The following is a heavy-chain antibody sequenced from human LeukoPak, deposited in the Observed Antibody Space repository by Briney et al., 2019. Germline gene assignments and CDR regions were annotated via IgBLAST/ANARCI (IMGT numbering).Heavy chain of an antibody. CDR3: ARDLGSNYVYFDY. Sequence: SETLSLTRTVSGGSISSHYWSWLRQPAGKGLEYIGRIHTSGITNYNPSLKSRVTMSGDTSKSQFYLNLRSVTAADTAVYYCARDLGSNYVYFDYWGQGSLVTVSS. J-gene: IGHJ4*02. V-gene: IGHV4-4*07. D-gene: IGHD1-26*01. CDR1: GGSISSHY. CDR2: IHTSGIT.